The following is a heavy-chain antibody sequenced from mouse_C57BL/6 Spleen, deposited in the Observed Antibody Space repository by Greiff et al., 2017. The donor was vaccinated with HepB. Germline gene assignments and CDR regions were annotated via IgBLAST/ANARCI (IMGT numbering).Heavy chain of an antibody. CDR2: IDPSDSET. CDR1: GYTFTSYW. D-gene: IGHD2-3*01. V-gene: IGHV1-52*01. CDR3: ARSDGYSEAY. J-gene: IGHJ3*01. Sequence: QVQLQQPGAELVRPGSSVKLSCKASGYTFTSYWMHWVKQRPIQGLEWIGNIDPSDSETHYNQKFKDKATLTVDKSSSTAYMQLSSLTSEDSAVYYCARSDGYSEAYWGQGTLVTVSA.